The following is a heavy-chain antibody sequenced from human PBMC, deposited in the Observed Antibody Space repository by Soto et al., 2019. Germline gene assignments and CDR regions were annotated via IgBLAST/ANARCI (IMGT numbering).Heavy chain of an antibody. Sequence: GGSLRLSCAASGFTVSSNYMSWVRQAPGKGLEWVSVIYSGGSTYYADSVKGRFTISRDNSKNTLYLQMNSLRAEDTAVYYCAGANETATNTYYDFWSGYYRYSYGMDVWGQGTTVTVFS. D-gene: IGHD3-3*01. CDR2: IYSGGST. CDR1: GFTVSSNY. J-gene: IGHJ6*02. CDR3: AGANETATNTYYDFWSGYYRYSYGMDV. V-gene: IGHV3-53*01.